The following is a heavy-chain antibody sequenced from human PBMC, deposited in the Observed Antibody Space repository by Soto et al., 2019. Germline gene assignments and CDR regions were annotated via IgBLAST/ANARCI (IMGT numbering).Heavy chain of an antibody. CDR3: ATGFGSYSYYYAMDV. J-gene: IGHJ6*02. V-gene: IGHV4-59*12. CDR2: IYSSGST. D-gene: IGHD1-26*01. CDR1: GGSISSYY. Sequence: SETLSLTCTVSGGSISSYYWSWIRQPPGMGLEWIGYIYSSGSTNYNPSLKSRLTISVDTSKNQFSLKLNSVTASDTAVYYCATGFGSYSYYYAMDVWGRGTTVTVSS.